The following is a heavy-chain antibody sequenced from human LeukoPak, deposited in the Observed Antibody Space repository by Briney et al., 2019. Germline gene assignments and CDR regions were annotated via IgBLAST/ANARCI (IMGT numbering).Heavy chain of an antibody. J-gene: IGHJ3*02. CDR1: GFTFSSFW. Sequence: PGGSLRLSCAASGFTFSSFWMTWVRQAPGKGLEWVANIKEDGSQKYYVDSVKGRFTISRDNAKNSLFLQTNSLRVDDTAVYYCARPGGELRYFDDAFDIWGQGTMVTVSS. CDR2: IKEDGSQK. V-gene: IGHV3-7*03. CDR3: ARPGGELRYFDDAFDI. D-gene: IGHD3-9*01.